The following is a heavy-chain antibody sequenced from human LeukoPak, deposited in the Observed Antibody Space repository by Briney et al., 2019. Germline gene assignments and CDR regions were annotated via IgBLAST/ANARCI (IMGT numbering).Heavy chain of an antibody. CDR3: ARQLGYCSSTSCYTDKVDY. Sequence: SETLSLTCTVSGGSISSSSYYWGWIRQPPGKGLEWIGSIYYSGSTYYNPSLKSRVTISVDTSKNQFSLKLSSVTAADTAVYYCARQLGYCSSTSCYTDKVDYWGQGTLVTVSS. CDR1: GGSISSSSYY. J-gene: IGHJ4*02. V-gene: IGHV4-39*01. D-gene: IGHD2-2*02. CDR2: IYYSGST.